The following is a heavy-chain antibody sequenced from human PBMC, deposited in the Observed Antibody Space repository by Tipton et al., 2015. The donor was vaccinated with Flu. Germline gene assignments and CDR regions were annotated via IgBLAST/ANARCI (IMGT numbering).Heavy chain of an antibody. J-gene: IGHJ3*02. V-gene: IGHV4-39*01. CDR3: ATPKLGRITIPTGAFDI. Sequence: TLSLTCTVSGGSISSSSYYWGWIRQPPGKGLEWIGSIYYSGSTYYNPSLKSRVTISVDTSKNQFSLKLSSVTAADTAVYYCATPKLGRITIPTGAFDIWGQGTMVTVSS. CDR2: IYYSGST. CDR1: GGSISSSSYY. D-gene: IGHD3-3*01.